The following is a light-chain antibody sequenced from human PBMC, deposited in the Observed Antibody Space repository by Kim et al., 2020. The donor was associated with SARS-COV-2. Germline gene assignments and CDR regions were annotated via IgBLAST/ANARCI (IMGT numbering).Light chain of an antibody. CDR2: AAS. Sequence: ASVGDRVTITCRASQDISDFLAWYQQKPGQAPKLLIHAASTLQIGVPSRFSGRGSGTQFTLTISSLQPEDFAIYYCQRLNLYPLMFGGGTKVDIK. CDR1: QDISDF. J-gene: IGKJ4*02. CDR3: QRLNLYPLM. V-gene: IGKV1-9*01.